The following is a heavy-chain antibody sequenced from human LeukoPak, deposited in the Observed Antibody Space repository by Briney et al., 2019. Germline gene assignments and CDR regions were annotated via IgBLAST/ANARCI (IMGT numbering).Heavy chain of an antibody. V-gene: IGHV1-69*05. Sequence: SVKVSCKASGGTFSSYAISWVRQAPGQGIEWMGGIIPIFGTANYAQKFQGRVTITTDESTSTAYMELSSLRSEDTAVYYCASPHCSGGSCYLSEYFQHWGQGTLVTVSS. CDR2: IIPIFGTA. J-gene: IGHJ1*01. CDR3: ASPHCSGGSCYLSEYFQH. D-gene: IGHD2-15*01. CDR1: GGTFSSYA.